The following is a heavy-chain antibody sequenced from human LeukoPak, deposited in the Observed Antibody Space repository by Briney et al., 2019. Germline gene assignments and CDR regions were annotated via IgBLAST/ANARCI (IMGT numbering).Heavy chain of an antibody. D-gene: IGHD2-21*01. V-gene: IGHV3-23*01. CDR1: GFTFRHYD. CDR3: MKLPAMIIVIDTDFEY. CDR2: INTSGGST. Sequence: GGSLRLSCVASGFTFRHYDMSWVRQAPGKGLEWVSSINTSGGSTYYADSLQGRFTISRDNSKNTLHLQMNNVRAEDTALYYCMKLPAMIIVIDTDFEYWGQGAQVTVSS. J-gene: IGHJ4*02.